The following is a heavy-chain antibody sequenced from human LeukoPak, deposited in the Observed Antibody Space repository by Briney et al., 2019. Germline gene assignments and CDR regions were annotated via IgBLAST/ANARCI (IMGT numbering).Heavy chain of an antibody. J-gene: IGHJ5*02. D-gene: IGHD3-22*01. V-gene: IGHV4-39*01. CDR2: IFYSGST. Sequence: SETLSLTCTVSAGSISSNAYYWGWIRQPPGKGLAWIGSIFYSGSTYCKSSLKSRVTISLDTSKNQFYLKLSSVTAADTAVYYCARYDTSGYFFAWGQGTQVTVTS. CDR3: ARYDTSGYFFA. CDR1: AGSISSNAYY.